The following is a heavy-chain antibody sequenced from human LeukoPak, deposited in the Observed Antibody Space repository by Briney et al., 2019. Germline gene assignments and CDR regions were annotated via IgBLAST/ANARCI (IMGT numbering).Heavy chain of an antibody. J-gene: IGHJ4*02. CDR3: ARNSRFSLLWFGELLDY. CDR2: ISAYNGNT. V-gene: IGHV1-18*01. Sequence: GASVKVSCKASGYTFTSYDINWARQAPGQGLEWMGWISAYNGNTNYAQKLQGRVTMTTDTSTSAAYMELRSLRSDDTAVYYCARNSRFSLLWFGELLDYWGQGTLVTVSS. CDR1: GYTFTSYD. D-gene: IGHD3-10*01.